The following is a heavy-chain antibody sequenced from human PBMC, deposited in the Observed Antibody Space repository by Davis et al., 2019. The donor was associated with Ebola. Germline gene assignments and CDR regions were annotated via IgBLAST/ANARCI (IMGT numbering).Heavy chain of an antibody. V-gene: IGHV4-59*01. CDR1: GGSISSYH. CDR2: IYYSGST. J-gene: IGHJ6*02. CDR3: ARGGIAAAAQRGVYYYYYYGMDV. Sequence: MPSETLSLTCIVSGGSISSYHWSWIRQPPGKGLEWIGYIYYSGSTNYNPSLKSRVTISVDTSKNQFSLKLSSVTAADTAVYYCARGGIAAAAQRGVYYYYYYGMDVWGQGTTVTVSS. D-gene: IGHD6-13*01.